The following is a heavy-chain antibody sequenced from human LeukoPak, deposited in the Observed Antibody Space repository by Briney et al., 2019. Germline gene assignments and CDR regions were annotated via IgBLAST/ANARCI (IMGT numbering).Heavy chain of an antibody. CDR3: ARHFREYSGSWVGFDP. Sequence: MPSETLSLTCTVSGGSISSSSYYWGWIRQPPGKGLEWIGSIYYSGSTYYNPSLKSRVTISVDTSKNQFSLKLSSVTAADTAVYYCARHFREYSGSWVGFDPWGQGILVTVSS. CDR1: GGSISSSSYY. J-gene: IGHJ5*02. D-gene: IGHD6-13*01. CDR2: IYYSGST. V-gene: IGHV4-39*01.